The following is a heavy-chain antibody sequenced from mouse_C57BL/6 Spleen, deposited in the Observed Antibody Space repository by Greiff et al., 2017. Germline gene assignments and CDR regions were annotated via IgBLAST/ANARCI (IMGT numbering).Heavy chain of an antibody. D-gene: IGHD3-3*01. J-gene: IGHJ3*01. CDR2: IYPGDGDT. Sequence: VQLQQSGAELVKPGASVKISCKASGYAFSNYRMNWVKQRPGKGLEWIGQIYPGDGDTNYNGKFKGKATLTADKSSSTAYMQLSSLTFEDSAVYFGAREWDSDVGSCFAYWGQGTLVTVSS. CDR1: GYAFSNYR. CDR3: AREWDSDVGSCFAY. V-gene: IGHV1-80*01.